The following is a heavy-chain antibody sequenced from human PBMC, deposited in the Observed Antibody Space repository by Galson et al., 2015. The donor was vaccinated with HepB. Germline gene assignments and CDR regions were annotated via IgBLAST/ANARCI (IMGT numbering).Heavy chain of an antibody. D-gene: IGHD6-19*01. CDR1: GGSISSYY. Sequence: ETLSLTCTVSGGSISSYYWSWIRQPPGKGLEWIGYIYYSGSTNYNPSLKSRVTISVDTSKNQFSLKLSSVTAADTAVYYCARHGYSSGWYYNWFDPWGQGTLVTVSS. CDR3: ARHGYSSGWYYNWFDP. V-gene: IGHV4-59*08. CDR2: IYYSGST. J-gene: IGHJ5*02.